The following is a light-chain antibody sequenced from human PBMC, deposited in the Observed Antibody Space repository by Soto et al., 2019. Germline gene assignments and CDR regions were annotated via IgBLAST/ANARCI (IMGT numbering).Light chain of an antibody. V-gene: IGLV3-1*01. CDR2: QDS. CDR3: QAWDSSTAEV. Sequence: SYELTQPPSVSVSPGQTASITCSGDKLGDKYACWYQQKPGQSPVLVIYQDSKRPSGIPERFSGSNSGNTATLTIRGTQAMDEADYYCQAWDSSTAEVFGGGTKVTVL. CDR1: KLGDKY. J-gene: IGLJ2*01.